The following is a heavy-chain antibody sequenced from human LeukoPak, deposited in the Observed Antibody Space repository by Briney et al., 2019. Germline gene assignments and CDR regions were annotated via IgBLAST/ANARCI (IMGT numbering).Heavy chain of an antibody. CDR3: AREDYSSCWLPGFYYYYYYMDV. Sequence: GASVKVSCKASGGTFSSYAISWVRQAPGQGLEWMGGIIPIFGTANYAQKFQGRVTITADKSTSTAYMELSSLRSEYTAVYYCAREDYSSCWLPGFYYYYYYMDVWGKGTTVTISS. CDR1: GGTFSSYA. V-gene: IGHV1-69*06. CDR2: IIPIFGTA. J-gene: IGHJ6*03. D-gene: IGHD6-13*01.